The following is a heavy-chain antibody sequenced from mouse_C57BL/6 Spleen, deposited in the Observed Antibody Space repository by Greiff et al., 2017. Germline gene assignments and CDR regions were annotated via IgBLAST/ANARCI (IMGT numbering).Heavy chain of an antibody. CDR2: INPNNGGT. Sequence: EVKLQESGPELVKPGASVKMSCKASGYTFTDYNMHWVKQSHGKSLEWIGYINPNNGGTSYNQKFKGKATLTVNKSSSTAYMELRSLTSEDSAVYYCARGGSSFSSYWYFDVWGTGTTVTVSS. V-gene: IGHV1-22*01. CDR1: GYTFTDYN. J-gene: IGHJ1*03. CDR3: ARGGSSFSSYWYFDV. D-gene: IGHD1-1*01.